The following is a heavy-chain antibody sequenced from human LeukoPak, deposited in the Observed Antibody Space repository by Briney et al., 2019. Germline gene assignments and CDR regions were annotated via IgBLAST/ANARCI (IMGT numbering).Heavy chain of an antibody. D-gene: IGHD6-19*01. CDR3: AKASPIYSSGWYYYFDY. CDR2: ISGSGGST. Sequence: GGSLRLPCAASGFTFSSHAMSWARQAPGKGLEWVSAISGSGGSTYYADSVKGRFTISRDNSKNTLYLQMNSLGAEDTAVYYCAKASPIYSSGWYYYFDYWGQGTLVTVSS. V-gene: IGHV3-23*01. J-gene: IGHJ4*02. CDR1: GFTFSSHA.